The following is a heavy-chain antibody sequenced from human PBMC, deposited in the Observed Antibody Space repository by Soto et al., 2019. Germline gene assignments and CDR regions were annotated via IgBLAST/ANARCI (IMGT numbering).Heavy chain of an antibody. CDR1: GYSFTNYD. CDR3: ARLFQDYRGYTYHFGV. V-gene: IGHV1-8*01. Sequence: QVQLVQSGAEVKKPGASVKVSCKSSGYSFTNYDINWVRQAPGQGLERLGWMSPNSGNTGYAQKFHGRVTMTRDTSTNTASMALRSLTSDDTALYYVARLFQDYRGYTYHFGVWGQGTLVTFAS. D-gene: IGHD5-12*01. CDR2: MSPNSGNT. J-gene: IGHJ4*02.